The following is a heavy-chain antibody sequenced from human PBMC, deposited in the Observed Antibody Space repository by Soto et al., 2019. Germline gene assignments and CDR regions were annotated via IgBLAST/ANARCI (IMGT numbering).Heavy chain of an antibody. V-gene: IGHV1-69*01. CDR3: ARGHYDILTGYYMGYFDY. J-gene: IGHJ4*02. Sequence: QVQLVQSGAEVKKPGSSVKVSCKASGGTFSSYAISWVRQAPGQGLEWMGGIIPIFGTANYAQKFQGRVTITADESTSTADMELSSLRSEDTAVYYCARGHYDILTGYYMGYFDYWGQGTLVTVSS. CDR2: IIPIFGTA. CDR1: GGTFSSYA. D-gene: IGHD3-9*01.